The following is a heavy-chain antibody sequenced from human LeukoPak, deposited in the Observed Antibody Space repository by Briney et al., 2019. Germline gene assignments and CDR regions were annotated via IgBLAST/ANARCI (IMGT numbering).Heavy chain of an antibody. CDR1: GGSISSGGYS. D-gene: IGHD4-17*01. J-gene: IGHJ5*02. CDR3: AREMGEDYGDHNWFDP. V-gene: IGHV4-30-4*07. CDR2: IYYSGST. Sequence: SQTLSLTCAVSGGSISSGGYSWSWIPQPPGQGLEWFGYIYYSGSTYYNPSLKSRVTISVDTSKNQCSLKLSSVTAADTAVYYCAREMGEDYGDHNWFDPWGQGTLVTVSS.